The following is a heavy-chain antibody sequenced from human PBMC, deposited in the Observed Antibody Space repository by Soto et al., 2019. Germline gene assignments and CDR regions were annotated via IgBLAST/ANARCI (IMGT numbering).Heavy chain of an antibody. CDR1: GYTLTDLA. Sequence: QVQVVQSGAEVKKPGASVKVSCKVSGYTLTDLAMHWVRQAPGKGLEWVGGFDPEDGETIYAQKFQGRVTMTEDTSTDTAYMELSSLRSEDTAVYYCATRGPRWLQSPFDYWAQGTLVTVSS. V-gene: IGHV1-24*01. CDR3: ATRGPRWLQSPFDY. D-gene: IGHD5-12*01. J-gene: IGHJ4*02. CDR2: FDPEDGET.